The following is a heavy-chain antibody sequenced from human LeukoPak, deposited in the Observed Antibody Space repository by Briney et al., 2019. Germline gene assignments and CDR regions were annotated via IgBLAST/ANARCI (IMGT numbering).Heavy chain of an antibody. J-gene: IGHJ4*02. CDR1: GFTFSDYA. CDR3: ARDYWWNYDY. CDR2: ISKDGSDK. D-gene: IGHD1-7*01. Sequence: GGSLKLSCAASGFTFSDYAMHWVRQAPGKGLEWVAVISKDGSDKYYPGSVRGRFTISRDNSKNTIYLQMDSLRAEDTAIYYCARDYWWNYDYWGQGTLVTVSS. V-gene: IGHV3-30-3*01.